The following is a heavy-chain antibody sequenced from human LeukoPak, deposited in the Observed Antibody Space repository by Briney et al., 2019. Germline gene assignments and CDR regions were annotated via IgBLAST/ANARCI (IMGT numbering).Heavy chain of an antibody. V-gene: IGHV1-8*02. Sequence: GASVKVSCKASGYTFTSYAMNWVRQATGQGLEWMGWMNPNSGNTGYAQKFQGRVTMTRNTSISTAYMELSSLRSEDTAVYYCARLRYFDWLLPNYYYYYMDVWGKGTTVTISS. CDR2: MNPNSGNT. D-gene: IGHD3-9*01. CDR1: GYTFTSYA. J-gene: IGHJ6*03. CDR3: ARLRYFDWLLPNYYYYYMDV.